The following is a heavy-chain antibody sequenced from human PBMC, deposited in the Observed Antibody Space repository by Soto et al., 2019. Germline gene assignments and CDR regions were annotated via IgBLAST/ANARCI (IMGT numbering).Heavy chain of an antibody. Sequence: GGSLRLSCTAPRFTFGSYWIHWVRQAPGKGLVWFSDINVDGTETWYADSVKGRFTISRDNDKKTLYLHMTGLRVDDTGVYYCARDKEVLLTNYGMAVWGQGTTVTVYS. CDR1: RFTFGSYW. V-gene: IGHV3-74*01. CDR2: INVDGTET. J-gene: IGHJ6*02. CDR3: ARDKEVLLTNYGMAV.